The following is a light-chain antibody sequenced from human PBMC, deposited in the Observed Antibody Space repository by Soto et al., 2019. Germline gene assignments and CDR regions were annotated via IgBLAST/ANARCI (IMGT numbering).Light chain of an antibody. V-gene: IGLV2-14*01. CDR1: SSDVGGYNS. Sequence: QSALTQPASVSGSPGQSIAISCTGTSSDVGGYNSVSWYQQYPGKAPKLMIHDASNRPSGVSNRFSGSKSGNTASLTISGLQAEDEADYYCSSFTTSTSYVFGSGTKVTVL. J-gene: IGLJ1*01. CDR3: SSFTTSTSYV. CDR2: DAS.